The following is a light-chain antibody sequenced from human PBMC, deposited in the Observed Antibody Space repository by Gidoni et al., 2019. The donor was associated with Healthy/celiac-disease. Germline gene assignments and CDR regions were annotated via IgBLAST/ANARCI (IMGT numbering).Light chain of an antibody. CDR2: WAS. V-gene: IGKV4-1*01. J-gene: IGKJ4*01. Sequence: DIVMTQATDSLAVALGERATINCKSSQSVLYSSNNKNYLAWYQQKPGQPPKLLIYWASTRESGVPDRFSGSGSGTDFTLPIRSLQAEDVAVYYCQQYYSTPLTFGGGTKVEIK. CDR3: QQYYSTPLT. CDR1: QSVLYSSNNKNY.